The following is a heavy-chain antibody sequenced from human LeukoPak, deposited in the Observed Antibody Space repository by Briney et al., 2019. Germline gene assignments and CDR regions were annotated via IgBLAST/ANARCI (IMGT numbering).Heavy chain of an antibody. CDR2: IHYSGST. Sequence: SETLSLTCTVSGGSISGFHWSWIRQPPGKGLEWIGYIHYSGSTNYNPSLKSRVTISVDTSKNQFSLKLSSVTAADTAVYYCASPKDGAEDAFDIWGQGTMVTVSS. V-gene: IGHV4-59*01. CDR1: GGSISGFH. CDR3: ASPKDGAEDAFDI. J-gene: IGHJ3*02. D-gene: IGHD1-26*01.